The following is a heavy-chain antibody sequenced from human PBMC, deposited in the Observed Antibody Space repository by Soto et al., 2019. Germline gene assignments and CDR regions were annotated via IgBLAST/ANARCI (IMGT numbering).Heavy chain of an antibody. CDR2: FSGSGGST. Sequence: EVQLLESGGGLVQPGGSLRLSCAASGFTFSSYAMRWVRQAPVKGLEWVSAFSGSGGSTYYADSVKGRFTISRDNSKNTLYLQRNSLIAEDTAVYYCARRGSGIYYEYWGQGTLVTVSS. V-gene: IGHV3-23*01. CDR3: ARRGSGIYYEY. CDR1: GFTFSSYA. J-gene: IGHJ4*02. D-gene: IGHD6-19*01.